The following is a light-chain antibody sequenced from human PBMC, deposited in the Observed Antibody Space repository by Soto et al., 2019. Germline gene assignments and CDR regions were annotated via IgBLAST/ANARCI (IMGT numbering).Light chain of an antibody. CDR3: QPTFSTLALT. V-gene: IGKV1-39*01. CDR1: QSIDTF. Sequence: DIQMTQSPFSLAASVGDRVTVSCRSSQSIDTFLNWYRHKPGKAPELLIFGASRLHSGVPSRFSGGGSGTEFTLNISSLQPEDFATYYCQPTFSTLALTFGGGTKVEI. J-gene: IGKJ4*01. CDR2: GAS.